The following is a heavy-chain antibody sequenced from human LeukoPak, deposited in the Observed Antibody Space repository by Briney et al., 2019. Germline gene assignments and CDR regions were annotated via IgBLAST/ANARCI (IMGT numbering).Heavy chain of an antibody. Sequence: PGGSLRLSCATSGFIVSRKHMSWVRQAPGKGLEWVANIKQDGSEKYYVDSVKGRFTISRDNAKNSLYLQMNSLRAEDTAVYYCARGILYDYGDYWGQGTLVTVSS. CDR2: IKQDGSEK. D-gene: IGHD3-16*01. CDR3: ARGILYDYGDY. J-gene: IGHJ4*02. CDR1: GFIVSRKH. V-gene: IGHV3-7*01.